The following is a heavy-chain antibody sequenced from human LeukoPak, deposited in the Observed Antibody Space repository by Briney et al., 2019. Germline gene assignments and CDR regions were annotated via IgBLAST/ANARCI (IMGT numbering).Heavy chain of an antibody. CDR1: GYSFSSYW. J-gene: IGHJ4*02. V-gene: IGHV5-51*01. CDR3: VRLSGIHYFDS. D-gene: IGHD6-13*01. CDR2: IYPGDSDT. Sequence: GASLKISCKGSGYSFSSYWIGWVRQMPGKGLEWMGIIYPGDSDTSYSPSFQGQVTISADTSISTAYLQWSSLKASYTAMYYCVRLSGIHYFDSRGQGTLVTVSS.